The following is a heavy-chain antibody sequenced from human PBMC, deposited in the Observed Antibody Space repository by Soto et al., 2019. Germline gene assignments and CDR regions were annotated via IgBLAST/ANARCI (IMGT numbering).Heavy chain of an antibody. V-gene: IGHV3-23*01. D-gene: IGHD3-3*01. CDR1: GFTFSSYA. CDR2: ISGSGGST. CDR3: AKEARVDFGVN. Sequence: GESLKISCAASGFTFSSYAMSWVRQAPGKGLEWVSAISGSGGSTYYADSVKGRFTISRDNSKNTLYLQMNSLRAEDTAVYYCAKEARVDFGVNWGQGTLVTVSS. J-gene: IGHJ4*02.